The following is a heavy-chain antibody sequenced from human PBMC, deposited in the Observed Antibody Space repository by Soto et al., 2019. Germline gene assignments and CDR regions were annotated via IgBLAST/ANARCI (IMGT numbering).Heavy chain of an antibody. CDR3: ASVLKVVKSFQDWYFDL. Sequence: QVQLVQSGAEVKKPGSSVKVSCKAPGGTFSSYAISWVRQAPGQGLEWMGGIIPIFGTTNYAQNFQGRVTITADKTTSTTYMELSILRSKDTAVYYRASVLKVVKSFQDWYFDLWGRGTLVTGSS. J-gene: IGHJ2*01. D-gene: IGHD2-15*01. CDR1: GGTFSSYA. V-gene: IGHV1-69*14. CDR2: IIPIFGTT.